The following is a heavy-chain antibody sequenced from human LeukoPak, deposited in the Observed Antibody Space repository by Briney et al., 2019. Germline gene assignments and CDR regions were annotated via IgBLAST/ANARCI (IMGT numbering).Heavy chain of an antibody. J-gene: IGHJ4*02. CDR2: ISSSSSYI. CDR1: GFTFSSYS. D-gene: IGHD3-22*01. Sequence: GGSLRLSCAASGFTFSSYSMNWVRQAPGKGLEWVSSISSSSSYIYYADSVKGRFTISRDNAKNSLYLQMNNLRAEDTAVYYCARDFDSSGYYVPFDYWGQGTLVTVSS. CDR3: ARDFDSSGYYVPFDY. V-gene: IGHV3-21*01.